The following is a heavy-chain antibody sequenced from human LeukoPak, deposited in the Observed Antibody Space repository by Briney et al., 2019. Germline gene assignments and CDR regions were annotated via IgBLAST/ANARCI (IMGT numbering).Heavy chain of an antibody. CDR3: ARGGMASSSLYYYYSSMDV. Sequence: SVEISCKASGGTFSSYAISWVRQAPGQGREWMGGIISIFGTANYAQKFQGRVTITTDESTSTAYMVLSSLRSEDTAVYYCARGGMASSSLYYYYSSMDVWGKGTTVTVSS. J-gene: IGHJ6*03. D-gene: IGHD6-13*01. CDR2: IISIFGTA. CDR1: GGTFSSYA. V-gene: IGHV1-69*05.